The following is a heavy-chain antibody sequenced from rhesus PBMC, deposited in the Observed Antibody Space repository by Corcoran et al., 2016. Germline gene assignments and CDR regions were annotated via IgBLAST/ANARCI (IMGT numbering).Heavy chain of an antibody. CDR3: ARDYEDDYGYPDAFDF. Sequence: QVQLQESGPGLVKPSETLSLTCAVSGGSISSSYYYWSWIRQAPGKGLEWIGYISCSGSTSYTPSLKSRVTISRDTSKNQFSLKLSSVTAADTAVYYCARDYEDDYGYPDAFDFWGQGLRVTVSS. V-gene: IGHV4-122*02. CDR2: ISCSGST. D-gene: IGHD3-9*01. CDR1: GGSISSSYYY. J-gene: IGHJ3*01.